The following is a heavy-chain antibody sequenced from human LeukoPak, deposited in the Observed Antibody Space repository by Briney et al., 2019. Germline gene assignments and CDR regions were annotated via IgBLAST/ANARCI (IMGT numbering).Heavy chain of an antibody. D-gene: IGHD6-19*01. J-gene: IGHJ4*02. CDR2: IYYSGST. V-gene: IGHV4-39*01. CDR3: ARQTSDYSSGWHFDY. Sequence: SETLSLTCTVSGASISSGVYYWTWIRRPPGKGLEWIASIYYSGSTYYNPSLKSRVTRSVDTSKNQFSLKLSSVTAADTAVYYCARQTSDYSSGWHFDYWGQGALVTVSA. CDR1: GASISSGVYY.